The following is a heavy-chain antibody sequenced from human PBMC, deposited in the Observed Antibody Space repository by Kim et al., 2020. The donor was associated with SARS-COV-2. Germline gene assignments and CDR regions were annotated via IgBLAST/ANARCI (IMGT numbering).Heavy chain of an antibody. CDR1: GGSIRTISYY. J-gene: IGHJ3*01. V-gene: IGHV4-39*01. CDR3: ARHVLTENAFNV. CDR2: IIEGGSA. Sequence: SETLSLTCTVSGGSIRTISYYWVWIRHPPGKGLEWIGSIIEGGSAYYNPSLKNRVTISVDTSRNQFSLSLSSVTAADTAVYYCARHVLTENAFNVWGHGTMVTVSS. D-gene: IGHD3-9*01.